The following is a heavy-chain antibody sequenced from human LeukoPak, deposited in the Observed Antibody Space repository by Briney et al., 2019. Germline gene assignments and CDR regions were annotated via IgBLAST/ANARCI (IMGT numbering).Heavy chain of an antibody. CDR3: ARRGPVGGGWGFDY. CDR2: ISGYYGNT. V-gene: IGHV1-18*01. J-gene: IGHJ4*02. CDR1: GCTFTSYG. D-gene: IGHD6-19*01. Sequence: ASVKVSCKASGCTFTSYGISWVRQAPGQGLEWMGWISGYYGNTDSAQNLQGRVTMTRDTSTSTAYMELRSLTSDDTAVYYCARRGPVGGGWGFDYWGQGTLVTVSS.